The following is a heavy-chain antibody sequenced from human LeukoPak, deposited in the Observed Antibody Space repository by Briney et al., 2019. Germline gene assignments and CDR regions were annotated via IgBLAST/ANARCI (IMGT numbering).Heavy chain of an antibody. CDR1: GGTFSSYS. CDR3: ARAEQQLGPFDI. D-gene: IGHD6-13*01. Sequence: SVKVSCKASGGTFSSYSMNWVRQAPGHGLEWIGGIIPVLSRTNYAQKFQGRVTITADTSTNTAYMELSSPTSEDTAVYFCARAEQQLGPFDIWGQGTLVTVSS. CDR2: IIPVLSRT. J-gene: IGHJ3*02. V-gene: IGHV1-69*08.